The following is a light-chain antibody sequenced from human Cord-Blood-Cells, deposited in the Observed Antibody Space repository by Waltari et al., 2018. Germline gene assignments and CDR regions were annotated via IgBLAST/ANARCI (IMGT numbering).Light chain of an antibody. V-gene: IGLV2-14*01. Sequence: QSALTQPASVSGSPGQSITISCTGTSSDVGGYNYVSWYQQLPGKAPKLMIFDVSNRPSGVSKRFSGSKSGNTASLTISGRQAEDEADYYCSSDTSSSTLVVFGGGTKLTV. J-gene: IGLJ3*02. CDR2: DVS. CDR3: SSDTSSSTLVV. CDR1: SSDVGGYNY.